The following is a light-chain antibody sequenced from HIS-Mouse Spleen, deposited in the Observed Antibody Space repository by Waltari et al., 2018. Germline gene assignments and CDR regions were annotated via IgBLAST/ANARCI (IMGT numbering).Light chain of an antibody. Sequence: SYVLTQPPSVSVAPGKTARITCGGNNIGSKSVHWYQQKPGQGPVLFVYDDSDRTSGIAGRFSGSNSGNTATLTISRVEAGDEAEYYCQVWDSSSDHPYVFGTGTKVTVL. J-gene: IGLJ1*01. CDR3: QVWDSSSDHPYV. CDR2: DDS. CDR1: NIGSKS. V-gene: IGLV3-21*03.